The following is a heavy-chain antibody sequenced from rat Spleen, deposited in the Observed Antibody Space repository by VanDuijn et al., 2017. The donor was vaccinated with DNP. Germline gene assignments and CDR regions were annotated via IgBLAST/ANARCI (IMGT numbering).Heavy chain of an antibody. Sequence: EVQLVESGGDLVQPGRSLKLSCAASGFTFSDFNMAWVRQPPTKGLEWVASISYAGDNAYYRDSVKGRFTISRDNANRTLYLQMDSLRSEDTATYYCARHWGGTFDYWGQGVMVTVSS. J-gene: IGHJ2*01. V-gene: IGHV5-25*01. CDR3: ARHWGGTFDY. D-gene: IGHD4-3*01. CDR1: GFTFSDFN. CDR2: ISYAGDNA.